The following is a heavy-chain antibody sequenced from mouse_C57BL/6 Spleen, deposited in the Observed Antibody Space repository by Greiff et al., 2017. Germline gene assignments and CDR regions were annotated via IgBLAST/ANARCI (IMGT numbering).Heavy chain of an antibody. CDR3: ARSYYSNCDFDY. CDR1: GFNIKDYY. Sequence: VQLQQSGAELVKPGASVKLSCTASGFNIKDYYMHWVKQRTEQGLEWIGRIDPEDGGTNYAPKFQGKATITADTSSNTAYMQLSRLTSEYTAVYYCARSYYSNCDFDYWGQGTTLTVSS. J-gene: IGHJ2*01. D-gene: IGHD2-5*01. CDR2: IDPEDGGT. V-gene: IGHV14-2*01.